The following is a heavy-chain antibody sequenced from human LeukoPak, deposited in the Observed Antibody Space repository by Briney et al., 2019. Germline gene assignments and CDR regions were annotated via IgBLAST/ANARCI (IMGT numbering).Heavy chain of an antibody. V-gene: IGHV3-11*01. Sequence: GGSLRLSCAASGFTFSDYYMSWIRQAPGKGLEWVSYISSSGSTIYYADSVKGRFTISRDNAKNSLYLQMNSLRAEDTAVYYCARVRRAVAGTLYRFDYWGQGTLVTVSS. CDR3: ARVRRAVAGTLYRFDY. CDR2: ISSSGSTI. CDR1: GFTFSDYY. J-gene: IGHJ4*02. D-gene: IGHD6-19*01.